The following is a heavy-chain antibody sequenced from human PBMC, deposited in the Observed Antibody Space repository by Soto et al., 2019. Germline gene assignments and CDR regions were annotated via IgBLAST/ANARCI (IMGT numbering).Heavy chain of an antibody. CDR2: INHSGST. J-gene: IGHJ4*02. CDR1: GGSFSGYY. CDR3: ARGGITMVRGVIINLNLDY. D-gene: IGHD3-10*01. Sequence: PSETLSLTCAVYGGSFSGYYWSWLRQPPGKGLEWIGEINHSGSTNYNPSLKSRVTISVDTSKNQFSLKLSSVTAADTAVYYCARGGITMVRGVIINLNLDYWGQGTLVTVSS. V-gene: IGHV4-34*01.